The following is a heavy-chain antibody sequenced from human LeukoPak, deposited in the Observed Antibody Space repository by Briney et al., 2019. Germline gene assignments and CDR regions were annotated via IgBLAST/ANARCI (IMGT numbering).Heavy chain of an antibody. J-gene: IGHJ4*02. D-gene: IGHD5-12*01. CDR2: INAYNGNT. Sequence: ASVKVSCKASGYTLTSYGISWVRQAPGQGLEWMGWINAYNGNTNYAQKLQGRVTMTTDTSTSTAYMQLRSLRSDDTAVYYCERRDIVATIGDDYWGQGTLVTVSS. CDR3: ERRDIVATIGDDY. V-gene: IGHV1-18*01. CDR1: GYTLTSYG.